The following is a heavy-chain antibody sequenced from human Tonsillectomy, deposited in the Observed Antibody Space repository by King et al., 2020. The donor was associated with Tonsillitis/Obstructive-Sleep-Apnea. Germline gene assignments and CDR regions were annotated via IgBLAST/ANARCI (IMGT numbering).Heavy chain of an antibody. J-gene: IGHJ5*02. D-gene: IGHD3-3*02. V-gene: IGHV7-4-1*02. Sequence: QLVQSGSELKKPGASVKVSCKASGYTFTSFPMNWVRQAPGQGLGWMGWINTNTGNPRYAQGFTGRFVFSLDTSISTTYLKISGLQAGDTAVYYCARGAGHFWGGTITCFHPWGHGTLVTVSS. CDR1: GYTFTSFP. CDR2: INTNTGNP. CDR3: ARGAGHFWGGTITCFHP.